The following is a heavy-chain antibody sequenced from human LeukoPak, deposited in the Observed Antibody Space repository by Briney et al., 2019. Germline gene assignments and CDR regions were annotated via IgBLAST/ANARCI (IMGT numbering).Heavy chain of an antibody. V-gene: IGHV1-18*01. CDR1: GYTFTSYG. Sequence: ASAKVSCKASGYTFTSYGISWVRQAAGQRLGWRGWISVNNGNTNYAQTLQGRVTMTTNTSTSTAYMELRSLRSDDTAVYYCARRERVSWFDPWGQGTLVTVSS. D-gene: IGHD6-6*01. CDR3: ARRERVSWFDP. CDR2: ISVNNGNT. J-gene: IGHJ5*02.